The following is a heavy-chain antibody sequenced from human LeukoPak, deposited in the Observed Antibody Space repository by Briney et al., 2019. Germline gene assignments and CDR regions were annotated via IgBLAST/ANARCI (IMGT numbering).Heavy chain of an antibody. J-gene: IGHJ5*02. D-gene: IGHD3-3*01. CDR3: ARDRGGYDFWSGYYGGPFDP. CDR2: ISSSSSYI. V-gene: IGHV3-21*01. CDR1: GFTFSSYS. Sequence: GGSLRLSCAASGFTFSSYSMNWVRQAPGKGLEWVSSISSSSSYIYYADSVKGRFTISRDNAKNSLYLQMNSLRAEDTAVYYCARDRGGYDFWSGYYGGPFDPWGQGTLVTVSS.